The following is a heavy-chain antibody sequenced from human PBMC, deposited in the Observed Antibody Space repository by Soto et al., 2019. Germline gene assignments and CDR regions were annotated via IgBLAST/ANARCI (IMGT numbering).Heavy chain of an antibody. CDR3: AKNYGNAFDI. J-gene: IGHJ3*02. Sequence: SETLSLTCTVSGGXISSYYWSWIRQPPGKGLEWIGYIYYSGSTNYNPSLKSRVTISVDTSKNQFSLKLSFVTAADTAVYYCAKNYGNAFDIWGQGTMVTVSS. CDR2: IYYSGST. V-gene: IGHV4-59*01. D-gene: IGHD3-10*01. CDR1: GGXISSYY.